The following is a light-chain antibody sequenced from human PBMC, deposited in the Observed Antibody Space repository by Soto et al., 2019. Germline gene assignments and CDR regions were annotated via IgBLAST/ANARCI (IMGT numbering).Light chain of an antibody. Sequence: QSVLAQPASVSGSPGQSITISRTVTSSDVGSYNHVSWYQHHPGKAPKLMIYEVSNRPSGVSNRFSGSKSGNTASLTISGLQADDEADYYFNSHTSSNTRVFGTGTKVTVL. CDR2: EVS. J-gene: IGLJ1*01. CDR3: NSHTSSNTRV. V-gene: IGLV2-14*01. CDR1: SSDVGSYNH.